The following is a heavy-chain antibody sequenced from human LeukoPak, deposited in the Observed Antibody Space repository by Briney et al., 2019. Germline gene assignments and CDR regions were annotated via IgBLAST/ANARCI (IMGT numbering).Heavy chain of an antibody. Sequence: PSETLSLTCTVSGGSISSSSYYWSWIRQPAGKGLEWIGRIYTSGSTNYNPSLKSRVTMSVDTSKNQFSLKLSSVTAADTAVYYCARGIVVVTALDPWGQGTLVTVSS. J-gene: IGHJ5*02. V-gene: IGHV4-61*02. CDR1: GGSISSSSYY. D-gene: IGHD2-21*02. CDR2: IYTSGST. CDR3: ARGIVVVTALDP.